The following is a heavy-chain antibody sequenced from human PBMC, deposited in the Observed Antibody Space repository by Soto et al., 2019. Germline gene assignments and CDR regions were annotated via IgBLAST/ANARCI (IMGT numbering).Heavy chain of an antibody. J-gene: IGHJ4*02. Sequence: EVQLLESGGGLVQPGGSLRLSCAASGFTFSSYAMSWVRQAPGTGLEWVSAISGSGGSTYYAESVKGRFTISRDNSKNTLYQQMNSQRAEDTAVYYWAKDIYDSSGYYYWVYWGQETLVNVSS. CDR1: GFTFSSYA. V-gene: IGHV3-23*01. CDR2: ISGSGGST. D-gene: IGHD3-22*01. CDR3: AKDIYDSSGYYYWVY.